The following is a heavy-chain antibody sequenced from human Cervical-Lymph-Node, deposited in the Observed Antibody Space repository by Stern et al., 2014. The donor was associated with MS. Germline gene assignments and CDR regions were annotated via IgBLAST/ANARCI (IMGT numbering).Heavy chain of an antibody. CDR1: GYTFSSYA. CDR3: ARDPRGGMDV. V-gene: IGHV1-3*03. CDR2: IHGGNGNT. Sequence: QVQLQQSGAEVKKPGASVRLSCKTSGYTFSSYATHWVRQAPGQSLEWMGWIHGGNGNTKYSRQFQDRVTIDRDTSATTVYMEVRSLRPEDTAVYYCARDPRGGMDVWGQGTTVTVSS. J-gene: IGHJ6*02.